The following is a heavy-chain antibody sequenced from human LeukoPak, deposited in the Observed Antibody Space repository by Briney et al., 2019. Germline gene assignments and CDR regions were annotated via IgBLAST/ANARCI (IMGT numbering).Heavy chain of an antibody. CDR2: ISSSSSYI. V-gene: IGHV3-21*01. Sequence: PGGSLRLSCAASRFTFSSYKVNWVRQAPGKGLEWVSSISSSSSYIYYADSVKGRFTISRDNARNSLYLQMNSLRAEDTAVYYCARESGSGEFDYWGRGTLVTVSS. CDR3: ARESGSGEFDY. J-gene: IGHJ4*02. CDR1: RFTFSSYK. D-gene: IGHD3-3*01.